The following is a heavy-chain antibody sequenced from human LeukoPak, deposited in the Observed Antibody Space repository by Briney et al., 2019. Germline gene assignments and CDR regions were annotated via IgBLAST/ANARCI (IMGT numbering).Heavy chain of an antibody. CDR3: AKDLSGSSEVGDY. CDR1: GFTFSSYG. V-gene: IGHV3-30*18. CDR2: ISYDGSNK. Sequence: GGSLRLSCAASGFTFSSYGMHWVRQAPSKGLEWVAVISYDGSNKYYADSVKGRFTISRDNSKNTLYLQMNSLRAEDTAVYYCAKDLSGSSEVGDYWGQGTLVTVSS. D-gene: IGHD1-26*01. J-gene: IGHJ4*02.